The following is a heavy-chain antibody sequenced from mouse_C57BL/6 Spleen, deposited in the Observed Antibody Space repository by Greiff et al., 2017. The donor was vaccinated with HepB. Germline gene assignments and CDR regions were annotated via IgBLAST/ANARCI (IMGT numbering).Heavy chain of an antibody. CDR2: IDPENGDT. CDR3: TETAQAVDYAMDY. CDR1: GFNIKDDY. D-gene: IGHD3-2*02. J-gene: IGHJ4*01. V-gene: IGHV14-4*01. Sequence: EVQLQQSGAELVRPGASVKLSCTASGFNIKDDYMHWVKQRPEQGLEWIGWIDPENGDTEYASKFQGKATITADISSNTAYLQLSSLTSEDTAVYYWTETAQAVDYAMDYWGQGTSVTVSS.